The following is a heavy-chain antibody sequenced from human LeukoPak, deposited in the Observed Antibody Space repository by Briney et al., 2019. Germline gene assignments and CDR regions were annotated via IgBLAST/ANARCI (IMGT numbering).Heavy chain of an antibody. D-gene: IGHD4-17*01. V-gene: IGHV4-30-4*07. CDR1: GGSISSGGYS. Sequence: PSETLSLTCAVSGGSISSGGYSWSWIRQPPGKGLEWIGYIYYSGSTYYNPSLKSRVTISVDTSKNQFSLKLSSVTAADTAVYYCVHWGYGDYYYYYMDVWGKGTTVTISS. CDR2: IYYSGST. J-gene: IGHJ6*03. CDR3: VHWGYGDYYYYYMDV.